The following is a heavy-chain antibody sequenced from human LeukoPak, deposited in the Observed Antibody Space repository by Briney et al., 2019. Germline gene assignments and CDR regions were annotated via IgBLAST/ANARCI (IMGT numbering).Heavy chain of an antibody. V-gene: IGHV3-21*01. J-gene: IGHJ4*02. D-gene: IGHD3-9*01. Sequence: GGSLRLSCAASGFTFNTFNMNWVRQAPGKGLEWVSSITSGGDYIYYADSVKGRFTTSRDNAKNSLSLQLNSLRVEDTAIYYCARGHYDVLAASYKWTPDYWGQGTLVTVSS. CDR1: GFTFNTFN. CDR2: ITSGGDYI. CDR3: ARGHYDVLAASYKWTPDY.